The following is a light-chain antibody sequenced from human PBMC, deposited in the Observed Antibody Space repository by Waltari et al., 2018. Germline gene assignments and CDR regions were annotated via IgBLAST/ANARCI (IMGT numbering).Light chain of an antibody. CDR3: ATWDDSLSGGV. V-gene: IGLV1-47*01. CDR2: RNN. J-gene: IGLJ2*01. Sequence: RSNIGANYVYWYQQVPGLAPRLLIYRNNKRPSGVPDRFSASKSGTSASLAISGLRSEDEADYYCATWDDSLSGGVFGGGTKLTVL. CDR1: RSNIGANY.